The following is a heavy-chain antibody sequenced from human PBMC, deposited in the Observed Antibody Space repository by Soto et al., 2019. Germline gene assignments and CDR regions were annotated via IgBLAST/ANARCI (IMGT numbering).Heavy chain of an antibody. CDR2: IYYSGST. D-gene: IGHD3-22*01. V-gene: IGHV4-30-4*01. J-gene: IGHJ4*02. Sequence: SETLSLTCTVSGGSVRSGDYYWSWIRQPPGKGLEWIGYIYYSGSTYYKPSLKSRVTISVDTSKNQFSLKLSSVTAADTAVYYCARDARGYYDSFEGKGFDYWGQGTPVTVSS. CDR3: ARDARGYYDSFEGKGFDY. CDR1: GGSVRSGDYY.